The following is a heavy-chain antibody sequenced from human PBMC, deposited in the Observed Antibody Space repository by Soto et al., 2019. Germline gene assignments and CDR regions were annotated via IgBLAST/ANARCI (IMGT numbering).Heavy chain of an antibody. Sequence: QVQLQESGPGLVKPSETLSLTCTVSGVSVRSESYYWAWIRQPPGKGLEWVGYINYSGSTSFHLSLKSRLTMSLDTSNNHFSLRLASVTAADTAVYFCARFDYSSSSGAYWGQVTLVTVSS. CDR3: ARFDYSSSSGAY. CDR2: INYSGST. D-gene: IGHD6-6*01. J-gene: IGHJ4*02. CDR1: GVSVRSESYY. V-gene: IGHV4-61*01.